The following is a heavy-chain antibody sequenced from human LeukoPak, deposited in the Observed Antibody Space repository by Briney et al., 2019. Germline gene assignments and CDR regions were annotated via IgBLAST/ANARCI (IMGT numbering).Heavy chain of an antibody. V-gene: IGHV3-30*18. CDR1: GFTFSSYG. D-gene: IGHD4-17*01. J-gene: IGHJ6*02. Sequence: GGSLRLSCAASGFTFSSYGMHWVRQAPGKGLEWVAVISYDGSNKYYADCVKGRFTISRDNSKNTLYLQMNSLRAEDTAVYYCAKEPHTYGDYDYYYGMDVWGQGTTVTASS. CDR3: AKEPHTYGDYDYYYGMDV. CDR2: ISYDGSNK.